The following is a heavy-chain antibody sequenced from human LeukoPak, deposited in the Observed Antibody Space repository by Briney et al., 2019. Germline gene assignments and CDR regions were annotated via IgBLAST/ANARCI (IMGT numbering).Heavy chain of an antibody. CDR1: GFTFSSYG. CDR3: ARVLYSSTLDY. V-gene: IGHV3-30*03. J-gene: IGHJ4*02. Sequence: GGSLRLSCAASGFTFSSYGMHWVRQAPGKGLEWVAVISYDGSNKYYADSVKGRFTISRDNSKNTLYLQMNSLRAEDTAVYYCARVLYSSTLDYWGQGTLVTVSS. D-gene: IGHD6-13*01. CDR2: ISYDGSNK.